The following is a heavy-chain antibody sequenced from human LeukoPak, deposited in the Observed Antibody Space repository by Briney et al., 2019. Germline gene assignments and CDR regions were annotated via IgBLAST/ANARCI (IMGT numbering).Heavy chain of an antibody. CDR1: GFTVSSNY. D-gene: IGHD3-3*01. V-gene: IGHV4-34*01. J-gene: IGHJ4*02. Sequence: GSLRLSCAASGFTVSSNYMSWVRQAPGKGLEWIGEINHSGSTNYNPSLKSRVTISVDTSKNQFSLKLSSVTAADTAVYYCARHRSINSDFWSGYHLDYWGQGTLVTVSS. CDR3: ARHRSINSDFWSGYHLDY. CDR2: INHSGST.